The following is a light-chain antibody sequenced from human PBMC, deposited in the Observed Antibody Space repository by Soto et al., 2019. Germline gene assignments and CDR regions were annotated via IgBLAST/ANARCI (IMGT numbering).Light chain of an antibody. CDR1: SSNIGAGYD. J-gene: IGLJ1*01. CDR2: DNS. CDR3: QSYDSSLSAYV. Sequence: QSVLTQPPSVSGAPGQRVTISCTGSSSNIGAGYDVHWYQQLPGTAPNLLIHDNSNRPSGVPDRFSGSKSGTSASLAITGLQAEDEADYYCQSYDSSLSAYVFGTGTKLTVL. V-gene: IGLV1-40*01.